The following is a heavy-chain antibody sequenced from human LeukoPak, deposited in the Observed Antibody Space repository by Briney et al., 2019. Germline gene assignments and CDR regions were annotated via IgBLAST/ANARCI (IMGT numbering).Heavy chain of an antibody. CDR2: IYISGST. V-gene: IGHV4-4*07. CDR3: ARDRGTWNDDEFDY. Sequence: SETLSLTCTVSGGSISSYYWSWIRQPAGKGLEWVGRIYISGSTNYNPSLKSRVTMSVDTSKNQFSLKLSSVTAADTAVYYCARDRGTWNDDEFDYWGQGTLVTVSS. J-gene: IGHJ4*02. CDR1: GGSISSYY. D-gene: IGHD1-1*01.